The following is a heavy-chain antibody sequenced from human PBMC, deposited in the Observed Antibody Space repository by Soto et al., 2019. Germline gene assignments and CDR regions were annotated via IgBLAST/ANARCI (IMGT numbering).Heavy chain of an antibody. CDR3: GRYCTNTKCRGGYYLDL. V-gene: IGHV1-69*01. Sequence: QVLLVQSGAEMKQPGSSGSVSCRASGDSFTNYAFTWVRQAPGQGPEWLGGIILALGTPHYSQRFQGRLTITADESSSTVYMELGSLRRDDTAVYYCGRYCTNTKCRGGYYLDLWGQGTLLTVSS. CDR2: IILALGTP. CDR1: GDSFTNYA. D-gene: IGHD2-8*01. J-gene: IGHJ5*02.